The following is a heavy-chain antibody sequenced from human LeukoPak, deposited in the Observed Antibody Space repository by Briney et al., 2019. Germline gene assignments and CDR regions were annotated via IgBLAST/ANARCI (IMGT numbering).Heavy chain of an antibody. D-gene: IGHD5-12*01. Sequence: GGSLRLSCAASGFTFSSYEMNWVRQAPGKGLEGVSYISSSGSTIYYADSVRGRFTISRDNSKNTLYLQMNSLRAEDTAVYYCAKERSYDSGFLDCWGQGTLVTASS. V-gene: IGHV3-48*03. J-gene: IGHJ4*02. CDR3: AKERSYDSGFLDC. CDR1: GFTFSSYE. CDR2: ISSSGSTI.